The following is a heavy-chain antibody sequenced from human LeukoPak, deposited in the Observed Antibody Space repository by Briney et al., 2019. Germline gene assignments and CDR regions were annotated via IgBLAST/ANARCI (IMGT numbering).Heavy chain of an antibody. D-gene: IGHD3-22*01. CDR1: GASMSAYY. CDR2: IYISGPT. V-gene: IGHV4-4*07. J-gene: IGHJ4*02. Sequence: SETLSLTCVVSGASMSAYYWYWIRQPAGKGLEWIGRIYISGPTNYNPSLKSRVTMSLDTSKNQLSLKLRSVTAADTAVYYCARDDDGRGYPDYWGQGTLVTVSP. CDR3: ARDDDGRGYPDY.